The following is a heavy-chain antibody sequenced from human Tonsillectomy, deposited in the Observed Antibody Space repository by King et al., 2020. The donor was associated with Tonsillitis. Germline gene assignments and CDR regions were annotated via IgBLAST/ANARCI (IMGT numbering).Heavy chain of an antibody. V-gene: IGHV3-7*03. CDR2: IKQDGSEK. J-gene: IGHJ2*01. Sequence: VQLVESGGGLVQPGGSLRLSCTASGFTFSSYWMTWVRQAPGKGLEWVAIIKQDGSEKYYVDSVKGRFTISRDNAKNSLYLQMNNLRAEDAAVYYCAGGTGWVFDLWGRSTRVTVSS. CDR3: AGGTGWVFDL. D-gene: IGHD1-1*01. CDR1: GFTFSSYW.